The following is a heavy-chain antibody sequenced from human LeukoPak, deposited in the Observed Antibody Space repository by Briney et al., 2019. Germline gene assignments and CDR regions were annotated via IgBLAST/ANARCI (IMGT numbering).Heavy chain of an antibody. J-gene: IGHJ6*02. Sequence: SETLSLTCAVYGGSFSGYYWSWIRQPPGKGLEWIGEINHSGSTNYNPSLKSRVTISVDTSKNQFSLKLSSVTAADTAVYYCARDGLLWFGTFLSVFADGMDVWGQGTTVTVSS. CDR3: ARDGLLWFGTFLSVFADGMDV. CDR1: GGSFSGYY. D-gene: IGHD3-10*01. CDR2: INHSGST. V-gene: IGHV4-34*01.